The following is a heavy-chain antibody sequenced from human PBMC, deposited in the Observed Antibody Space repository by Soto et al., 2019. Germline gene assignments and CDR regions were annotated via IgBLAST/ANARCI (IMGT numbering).Heavy chain of an antibody. V-gene: IGHV4-31*03. J-gene: IGHJ4*02. CDR3: QIRGSGSYRDFDY. D-gene: IGHD3-10*01. CDR1: GGSISSGGYY. Sequence: QVQLQESGPGLVKPSQTLSLTCTVSGGSISSGGYYWSWIRQHPGKGLEWIGYIYNSGSTYYNPSLKSRVTISVDTSNNQFSLKLSSVTAADTAVYYCQIRGSGSYRDFDYWGQGILVTVSS. CDR2: IYNSGST.